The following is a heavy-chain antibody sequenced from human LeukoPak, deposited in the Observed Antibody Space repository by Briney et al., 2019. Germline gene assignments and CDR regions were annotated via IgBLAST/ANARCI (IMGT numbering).Heavy chain of an antibody. V-gene: IGHV3-53*01. CDR2: LYTGGTT. CDR1: GFSVSSNY. CDR3: ARGGAHYWNPRY. Sequence: GGSLRLSCVASGFSVSSNYMSWVRQAPGKGLEWVSLLYTGGTTYYANSVEGRFTISRDDSKNTIYLQMNGLRAEDTAVYYCARGGAHYWNPRYWGQGTLVTVSS. J-gene: IGHJ4*02. D-gene: IGHD1-1*01.